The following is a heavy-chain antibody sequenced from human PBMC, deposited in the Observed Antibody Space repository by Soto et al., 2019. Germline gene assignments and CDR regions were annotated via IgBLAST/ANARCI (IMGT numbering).Heavy chain of an antibody. CDR3: ARDIIEVGRSKVLAS. J-gene: IGHJ4*02. Sequence: EEQLVESGGGLVQPGGSLRLSCAASGFTVSSNHMSWVRQAPGKGLEWVSLIYSGGTTYHADSVKGRFTISRDNSKNTLYLQMNSLRTEDTAVYYCARDIIEVGRSKVLASWGRGTLVAVSS. D-gene: IGHD2-8*02. CDR2: IYSGGTT. CDR1: GFTVSSNH. V-gene: IGHV3-66*01.